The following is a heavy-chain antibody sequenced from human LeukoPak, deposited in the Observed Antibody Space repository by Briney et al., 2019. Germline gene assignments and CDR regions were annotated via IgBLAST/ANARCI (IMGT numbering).Heavy chain of an antibody. CDR3: ACLSFSSIAARQGDY. V-gene: IGHV3-20*04. CDR1: GFTFDDYG. CDR2: INWNGGST. J-gene: IGHJ4*02. Sequence: PGGSLRLSCAASGFTFDDYGMSWVRQAPGKGLEWVSGINWNGGSTGYADSVKGRFTISRDNAKNSLYLQMNSLRAEDTAVYYCACLSFSSIAARQGDYWGQGTLVTVSS. D-gene: IGHD6-6*01.